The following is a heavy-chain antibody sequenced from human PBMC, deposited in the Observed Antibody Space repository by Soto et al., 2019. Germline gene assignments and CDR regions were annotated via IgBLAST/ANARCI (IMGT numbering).Heavy chain of an antibody. D-gene: IGHD3-3*01. CDR1: GGTFSSYA. V-gene: IGHV1-69*13. CDR3: ARETLYYDFWSGYYPTMDV. Sequence: SVKVSCKASGGTFSSYAISWVRQAPGQGLEWMGGIIPIFGTANYAQKFQGRVTITADESTSTAYMELSSLRSEDTAVYYCARETLYYDFWSGYYPTMDVWGQGTTVTVSS. J-gene: IGHJ6*02. CDR2: IIPIFGTA.